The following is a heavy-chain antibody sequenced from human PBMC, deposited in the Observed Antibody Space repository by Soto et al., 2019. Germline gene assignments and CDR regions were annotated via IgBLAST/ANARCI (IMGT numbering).Heavy chain of an antibody. J-gene: IGHJ3*02. D-gene: IGHD4-17*01. V-gene: IGHV3-30-3*01. CDR1: GFSFSSYA. Sequence: QVQLVESGGGVVQPGRSLRLSCAASGFSFSSYAMHWVRQAPGKGLEWVAVISYDGSNKYYADSVKGRFTISRDNSKNTLYLQMNSLRAEDTAVYYSARDPRYGDYAVGTFDIWGQGTMVTVSS. CDR3: ARDPRYGDYAVGTFDI. CDR2: ISYDGSNK.